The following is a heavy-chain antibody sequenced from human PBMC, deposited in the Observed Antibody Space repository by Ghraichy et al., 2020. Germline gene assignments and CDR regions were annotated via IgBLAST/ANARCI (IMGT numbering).Heavy chain of an antibody. Sequence: GGSLRLSCAASGFTFRNFGMHWVRQAPGKGLEWVALISYDGGDKYSVDSVKGRFTISRDNSRNTLYLQMNSLRAEDTAVYYCARLPLPRRAAVGDWYFDLWGRGTLVTVSS. D-gene: IGHD6-13*01. J-gene: IGHJ2*01. CDR2: ISYDGGDK. CDR1: GFTFRNFG. V-gene: IGHV3-30*03. CDR3: ARLPLPRRAAVGDWYFDL.